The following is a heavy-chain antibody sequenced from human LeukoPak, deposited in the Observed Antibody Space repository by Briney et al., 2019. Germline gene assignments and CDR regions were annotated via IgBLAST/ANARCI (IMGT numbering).Heavy chain of an antibody. J-gene: IGHJ4*02. CDR3: AKDFEQTTGAFY. CDR1: GFTFSTFA. CDR2: IFPSGCEI. V-gene: IGHV3-23*01. D-gene: IGHD3-9*01. Sequence: GGSLRLSCAASGFTFSTFAMIGVRQPPGKGLDWVSSIFPSGCEIHYADSVRGRFTISRDNSKNTLYLQMNSLRAEDTAVYYCAKDFEQTTGAFYWGQGTLVTVSS.